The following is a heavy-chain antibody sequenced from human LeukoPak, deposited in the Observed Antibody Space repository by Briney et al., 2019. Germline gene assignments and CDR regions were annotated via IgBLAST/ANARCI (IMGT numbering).Heavy chain of an antibody. Sequence: GGSLRLSCAASGFTFSSYAMNWVRQAPGKGLDWVSAISPTDGTTFYAHSVRGRSTISRDNSRNTLYLQMSSLRAEDTALYYCAKRYCSIGSCPRNYYFYGLDVWGQGTTVTVSS. D-gene: IGHD2-15*01. V-gene: IGHV3-23*01. CDR1: GFTFSSYA. CDR2: ISPTDGTT. J-gene: IGHJ6*02. CDR3: AKRYCSIGSCPRNYYFYGLDV.